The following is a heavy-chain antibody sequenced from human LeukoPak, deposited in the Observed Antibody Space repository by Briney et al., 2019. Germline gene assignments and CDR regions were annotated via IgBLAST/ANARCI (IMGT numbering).Heavy chain of an antibody. D-gene: IGHD5-24*01. CDR3: ARVSIQGNRDGYNYNWFDP. J-gene: IGHJ5*02. V-gene: IGHV1-2*02. CDR2: INPNSGGT. Sequence: GASVKVSCKASGYTFTGYYMHWVRQAPGQGLEWMGWINPNSGGTNYAQKFQGRVTMTRGTSISTAYMELSRLRSDDTAVYYCARVSIQGNRDGYNYNWFDPWGQGTLVTVSS. CDR1: GYTFTGYY.